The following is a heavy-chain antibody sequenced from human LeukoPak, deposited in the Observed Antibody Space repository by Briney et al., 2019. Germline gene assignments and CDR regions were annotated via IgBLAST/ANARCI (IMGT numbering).Heavy chain of an antibody. D-gene: IGHD2-21*01. V-gene: IGHV3-48*04. CDR1: GLSVSSNH. Sequence: GGSLRLSCAASGLSVSSNHMHWVRQAPGGGLEGLSYISAGSGTMFSADSVKGRFTISRDNARDVVFLQMNSLRAEDTAVYYCTRDLGLRRMIGGRG. CDR2: ISAGSGTM. CDR3: TRDLGLRRMI. J-gene: IGHJ2*01.